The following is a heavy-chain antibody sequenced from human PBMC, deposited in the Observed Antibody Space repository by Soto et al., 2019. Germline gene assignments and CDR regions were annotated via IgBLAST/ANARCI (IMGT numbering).Heavy chain of an antibody. D-gene: IGHD2-15*01. CDR3: AREHCSGGSCYYY. Sequence: QVQLQESGPGLAKPSQTLSLTCTVSGGSISSGGYYWSWIRQHPGKGLEWIGYIYYSGSAYYNPSLKSRVTISVDTSKNQFSLKLSSVTAADTAVYYCAREHCSGGSCYYYWGQGTLVTVSS. J-gene: IGHJ4*02. CDR1: GGSISSGGYY. V-gene: IGHV4-31*03. CDR2: IYYSGSA.